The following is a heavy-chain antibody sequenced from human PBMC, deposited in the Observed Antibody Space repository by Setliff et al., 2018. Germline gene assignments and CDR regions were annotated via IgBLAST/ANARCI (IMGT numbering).Heavy chain of an antibody. CDR1: GGTFRSHD. CDR3: AREAGRGEFYFDY. Sequence: GASVKVSCKTSGGTFRSHDISWVRQAPGQGLEWMGGIMPIFGKVKYAQKFQGRVTITADESTSTAYMELSSLRSEDTAVYFCAREAGRGEFYFDYWGQGTLVTVSS. D-gene: IGHD2-15*01. J-gene: IGHJ4*02. V-gene: IGHV1-69*13. CDR2: IMPIFGKV.